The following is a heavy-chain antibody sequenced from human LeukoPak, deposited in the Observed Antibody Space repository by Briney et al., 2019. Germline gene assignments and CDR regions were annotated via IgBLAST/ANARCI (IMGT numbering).Heavy chain of an antibody. Sequence: PSETLSLTCTVSGGSISSGSYYWSWIRQPAGKGLEWIGRIYTSGSTNYNPSLKSRVTISVDTSKNQFSLKLSSVTAADTAVYYCARASGSGSYYGFDYWGQGTLVTVSS. D-gene: IGHD3-10*01. CDR3: ARASGSGSYYGFDY. CDR2: IYTSGST. V-gene: IGHV4-61*02. J-gene: IGHJ4*02. CDR1: GGSISSGSYY.